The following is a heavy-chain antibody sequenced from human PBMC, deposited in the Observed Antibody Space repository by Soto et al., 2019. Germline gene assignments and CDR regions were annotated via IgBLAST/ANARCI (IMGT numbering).Heavy chain of an antibody. Sequence: QITLKESGPTLVNPTQTLTLTCSFSGFSLNTRGLGVGWIRQPPGKALEWLGFFYWADGNRYSPSLRSRLTLTKDTSKNHVVLTPANMDPVDTATYYCAHRDVNDTKWFDPWGQGTLVTVSS. J-gene: IGHJ5*02. CDR1: GFSLNTRGLG. CDR3: AHRDVNDTKWFDP. CDR2: FYWADGN. V-gene: IGHV2-5*02.